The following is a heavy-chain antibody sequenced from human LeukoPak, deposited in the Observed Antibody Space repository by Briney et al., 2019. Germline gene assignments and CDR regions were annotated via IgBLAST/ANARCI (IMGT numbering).Heavy chain of an antibody. CDR2: ISGSGGST. CDR1: GLTFSSHA. CDR3: AKYTVGAAHDAFDI. J-gene: IGHJ3*02. V-gene: IGHV3-23*01. Sequence: PGGSPRLSCAASGLTFSSHAMSWVRQAPGKRLEWVSAISGSGGSTYYADSVKGRFTISRDNSKNTLYLQMNSLRAEDTAVYYCAKYTVGAAHDAFDIWGQGTMVTVSS. D-gene: IGHD1-26*01.